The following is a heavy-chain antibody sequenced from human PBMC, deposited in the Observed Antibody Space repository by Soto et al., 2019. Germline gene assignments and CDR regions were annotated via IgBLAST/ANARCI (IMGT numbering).Heavy chain of an antibody. Sequence: SETLSLTCTVSGGSISSSSYYWGWIRQPPGKGLEWIGSIYYSGSTYYNPSLKSRVTISVDTSKNQFSLKLSSVTAADTAVYYCARVVGATSPYYFDYWGQGTLVTVS. V-gene: IGHV4-39*01. D-gene: IGHD1-26*01. CDR1: GGSISSSSYY. CDR3: ARVVGATSPYYFDY. CDR2: IYYSGST. J-gene: IGHJ4*02.